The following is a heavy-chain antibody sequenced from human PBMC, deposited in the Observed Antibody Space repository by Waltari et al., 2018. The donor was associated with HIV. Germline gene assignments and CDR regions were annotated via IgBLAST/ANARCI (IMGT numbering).Heavy chain of an antibody. CDR3: ARCETVVTPFINKYLGLDV. CDR1: GFPFGDYS. D-gene: IGHD2-15*01. V-gene: IGHV3-48*01. CDR2: IRATGTTI. J-gene: IGHJ6*02. Sequence: EVQLVDSGGKLVQPGGSLRISCLATGFPFGDYSMNWVRPGPGKGLEWVAYIRATGTTILYANSVKGRFTVSRDNVENSLYLDMSSLRAEDTGDYYCARCETVVTPFINKYLGLDVWGPGTTVTVSS.